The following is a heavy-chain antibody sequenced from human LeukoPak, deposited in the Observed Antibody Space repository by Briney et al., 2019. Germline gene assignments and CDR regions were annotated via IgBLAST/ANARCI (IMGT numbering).Heavy chain of an antibody. D-gene: IGHD6-13*01. CDR3: ARQIAAANLYFFDY. CDR1: GGSIISSSHY. V-gene: IGHV4-39*01. Sequence: SETLSLTCTVSGGSIISSSHYWGWIRQPPGKGLEWIGSISYSGSTYYNPSLKSRVTISVDTSKNQFSLKVSSETAADTAVYYCARQIAAANLYFFDYWGQGTLVTVSS. CDR2: ISYSGST. J-gene: IGHJ4*02.